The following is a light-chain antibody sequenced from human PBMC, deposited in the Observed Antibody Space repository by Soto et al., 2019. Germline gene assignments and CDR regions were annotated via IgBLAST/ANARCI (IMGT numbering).Light chain of an antibody. CDR2: GAS. J-gene: IGKJ1*01. CDR1: QSVSNN. Sequence: EMVMTQSPATLSVSPGEKATLSCRASQSVSNNLAWFQQKPGQVPRLLIYGASNRATGVSARFSGSGSGTEFTLTISSLQSEAFAVYYCQQYHYWWMFGRGPKVDIK. CDR3: QQYHYWWM. V-gene: IGKV3-15*01.